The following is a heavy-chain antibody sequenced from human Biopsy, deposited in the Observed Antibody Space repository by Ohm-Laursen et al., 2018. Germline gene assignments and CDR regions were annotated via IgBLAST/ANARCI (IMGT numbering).Heavy chain of an antibody. D-gene: IGHD6-19*01. J-gene: IGHJ4*02. CDR3: ARNTGWYGDLYYFDY. V-gene: IGHV1-46*01. Sequence: ASVKVSCKAAGYSFTSYYMHWVRQAPGQGLEWMGMINPSGSTTSYPQIFQGRVTMTRDTSKSTVYMELSSLRSADTAVYFCARNTGWYGDLYYFDYWGQGTLVTVSS. CDR2: INPSGSTT. CDR1: GYSFTSYY.